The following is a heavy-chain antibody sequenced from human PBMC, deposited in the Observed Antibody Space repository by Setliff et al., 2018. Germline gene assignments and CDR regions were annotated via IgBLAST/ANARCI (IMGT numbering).Heavy chain of an antibody. CDR2: IKQDGSEK. J-gene: IGHJ4*02. CDR1: GFTFSSYA. CDR3: AREALDIVVVPAALDY. Sequence: GGSLRLSCAASGFTFSSYAMHWVRQAPGKGLEWVANIKQDGSEKYYVDSVKGRFTISRDNAKNSLYLQMNSLRAEDTAVYYCAREALDIVVVPAALDYWGQGTLVTVSS. D-gene: IGHD2-2*03. V-gene: IGHV3-7*01.